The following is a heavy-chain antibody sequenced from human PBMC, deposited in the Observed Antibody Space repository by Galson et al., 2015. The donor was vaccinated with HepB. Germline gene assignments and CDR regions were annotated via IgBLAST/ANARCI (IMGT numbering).Heavy chain of an antibody. V-gene: IGHV3-30-3*01. J-gene: IGHJ6*03. D-gene: IGHD2-2*01. CDR1: GLIFSRYA. CDR2: ISHDGSNK. Sequence: SLRLSCAASGLIFSRYAMYWVRQAPGKGLEWVAVISHDGSNKDYADSVKGRFTISRDNSKNTLYLQMNSLRAEDTAVYYCARAGPHCSSTSCSLDYDYYMDVWGKGTTVTVSS. CDR3: ARAGPHCSSTSCSLDYDYYMDV.